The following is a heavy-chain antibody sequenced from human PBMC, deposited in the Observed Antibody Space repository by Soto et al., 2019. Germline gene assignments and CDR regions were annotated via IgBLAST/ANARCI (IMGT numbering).Heavy chain of an antibody. CDR3: ARDDSSGWTQDY. CDR2: IWSDGNNT. Sequence: QVKLVESGGGVVQPGESLRLSCAASGFIFSSFGMHWVRRAPGKGLEWLTIIWSDGNNTDYADSVKGRLTISRDNSKNTLYLQMNELRAEDTAVYYCARDDSSGWTQDYWGQGTLVSVSS. CDR1: GFIFSSFG. V-gene: IGHV3-33*01. J-gene: IGHJ4*02. D-gene: IGHD6-19*01.